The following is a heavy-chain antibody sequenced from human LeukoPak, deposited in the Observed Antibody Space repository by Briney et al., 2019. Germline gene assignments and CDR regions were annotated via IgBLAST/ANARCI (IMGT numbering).Heavy chain of an antibody. V-gene: IGHV1-46*01. CDR2: INPSGGST. J-gene: IGHJ4*02. D-gene: IGHD6-13*01. CDR3: ARSIAAAGTFDY. CDR1: GYTFTSYY. Sequence: ASVKASCKASGYTFTSYYMHWVRQAPGQGLEWMGIINPSGGSTSYAQKFQGRVTMTRDMSTSTVYMELSSLRSEDTAVYYCARSIAAAGTFDYWGQGTLVTVSS.